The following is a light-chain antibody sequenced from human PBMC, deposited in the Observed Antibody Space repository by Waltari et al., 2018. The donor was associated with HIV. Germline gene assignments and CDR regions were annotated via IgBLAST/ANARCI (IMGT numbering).Light chain of an antibody. J-gene: IGLJ3*02. CDR3: CSYAGSRTWV. CDR1: SSDVDGYNF. Sequence: QSALNQPASVSGSPGQSITISCTGTSSDVDGYNFVSWYQQHPGKAPKLIIFDVFRRHSGVSVRVSGSKSGNTASLTISGLQSEDEADYYCCSYAGSRTWVFGGGTKVTVL. V-gene: IGLV2-23*02. CDR2: DVF.